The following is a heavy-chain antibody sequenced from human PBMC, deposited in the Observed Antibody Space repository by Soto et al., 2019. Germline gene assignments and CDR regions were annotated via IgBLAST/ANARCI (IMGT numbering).Heavy chain of an antibody. V-gene: IGHV4-30-2*06. CDR3: ARGGGSDSFDY. Sequence: QLQLQESGSGVVKTSETLSLTCTVSGASISYGGFSWSWIRQSPGKGLEWIGYISHLENTYLHPSFKSRLTMSIDRTRIQFSLKLSSVTAADMAVYYCARGGGSDSFDYWGQGVLVTVSS. CDR1: GASISYGGFS. D-gene: IGHD2-15*01. J-gene: IGHJ4*02. CDR2: ISHLENT.